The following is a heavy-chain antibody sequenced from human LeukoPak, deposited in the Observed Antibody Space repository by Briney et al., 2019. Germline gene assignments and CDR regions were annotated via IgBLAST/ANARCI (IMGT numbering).Heavy chain of an antibody. CDR3: ARVLDILTGYYFDY. Sequence: SETLSLTCTVSGGSISSYYWSWIRQPPGKGLEWIGYIYYSGSTNYNPSLKSRVTISVDTSKNQFSLKLSSVTAADTAVYYCARVLDILTGYYFDYWGQGTLVTGSS. CDR1: GGSISSYY. J-gene: IGHJ4*02. CDR2: IYYSGST. V-gene: IGHV4-59*01. D-gene: IGHD3-9*01.